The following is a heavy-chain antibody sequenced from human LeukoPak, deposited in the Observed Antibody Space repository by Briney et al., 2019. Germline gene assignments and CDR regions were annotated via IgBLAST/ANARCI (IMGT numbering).Heavy chain of an antibody. CDR3: ARDPSQYGDYSYYYGMDV. D-gene: IGHD4-17*01. CDR1: GFTFSSYW. J-gene: IGHJ6*02. V-gene: IGHV3-7*01. CDR2: IKQDGSEK. Sequence: GRSLRLSCAASGFTFSSYWMSWVRQAPGKGLEWVANIKQDGSEKYYVDSVKGRFTIPRDNAKNSLYLQMNSLRAEDTAVYYCARDPSQYGDYSYYYGMDVWGQGTTVTVSS.